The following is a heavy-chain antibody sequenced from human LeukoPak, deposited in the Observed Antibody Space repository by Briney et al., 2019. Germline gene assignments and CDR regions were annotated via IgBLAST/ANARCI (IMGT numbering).Heavy chain of an antibody. Sequence: GGSPRLSCAASGFTVSSNYMSWVRQAPGKGLEWVSVIYSGGSTYYADSVKGRFTISRDNSKNTLYLQMNSLRAEDTAVYYCARAPGYSSSWYGPVDYWGQGTLVTVSS. CDR2: IYSGGST. D-gene: IGHD6-13*01. CDR3: ARAPGYSSSWYGPVDY. CDR1: GFTVSSNY. J-gene: IGHJ4*02. V-gene: IGHV3-66*01.